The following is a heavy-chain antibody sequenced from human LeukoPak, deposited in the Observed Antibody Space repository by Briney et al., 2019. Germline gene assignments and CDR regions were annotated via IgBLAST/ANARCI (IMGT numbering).Heavy chain of an antibody. CDR3: ARAFRSAAGTLSDY. D-gene: IGHD6-13*01. CDR1: GGTFSSYA. J-gene: IGHJ4*02. CDR2: IIPILGIA. V-gene: IGHV1-69*04. Sequence: SVKVSCKVSGGTFSSYAISWVRQAPGQGLEWMGRIIPILGIANYAQKFQGRVTITADKSTSTAYMELSSLRSEDTAVYYCARAFRSAAGTLSDYWGQGTLVTVSS.